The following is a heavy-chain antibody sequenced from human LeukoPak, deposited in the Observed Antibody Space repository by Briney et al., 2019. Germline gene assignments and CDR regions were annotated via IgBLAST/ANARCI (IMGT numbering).Heavy chain of an antibody. J-gene: IGHJ3*02. D-gene: IGHD6-13*01. CDR3: ARDTWYSNSWLHAFDI. CDR1: GFTFSSYA. CDR2: INSNSRTI. Sequence: PGGSLRLSCTASGFTFSSYAMNWVRQAPGKGLEWFSFINSNSRTIYYADSVKGRFTISRDNAKSTLYLQMDSLSAEDTGVYYCARDTWYSNSWLHAFDIWGQGTMVTVSS. V-gene: IGHV3-48*01.